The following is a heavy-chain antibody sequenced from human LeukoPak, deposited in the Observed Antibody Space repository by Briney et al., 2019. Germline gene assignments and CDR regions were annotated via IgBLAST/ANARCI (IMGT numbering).Heavy chain of an antibody. CDR1: GYTFIDYY. J-gene: IGHJ4*02. CDR2: INPNSGDT. V-gene: IGHV1-2*02. D-gene: IGHD1-26*01. CDR3: TRALGSDY. Sequence: GASVKVSCKASGYTFIDYYIHWVRQAPGQGLEWMGRINPNSGDTNYAQKFQGRVTMTRDTSITTAYMELSSLRSDDTAMYYCTRALGSDYWGQGTLVTVSS.